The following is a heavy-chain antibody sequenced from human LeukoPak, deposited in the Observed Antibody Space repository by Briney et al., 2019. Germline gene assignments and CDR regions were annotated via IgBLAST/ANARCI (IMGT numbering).Heavy chain of an antibody. J-gene: IGHJ3*01. Sequence: PGGSLRLSCAASGFTVSRNYMSWVRQAPGKGLEWVSVLYSGGNTYYPDSVKGRFTISRDNSKNTLYLQMNSLRAEDTAVYYCARDIWQGGAFDVWGQGTMVTVSS. D-gene: IGHD2-15*01. CDR3: ARDIWQGGAFDV. CDR2: LYSGGNT. CDR1: GFTVSRNY. V-gene: IGHV3-53*01.